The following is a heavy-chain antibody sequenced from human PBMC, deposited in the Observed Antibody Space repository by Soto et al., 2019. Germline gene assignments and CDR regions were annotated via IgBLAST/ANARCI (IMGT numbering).Heavy chain of an antibody. D-gene: IGHD3-22*01. Sequence: PSETLSLTCSVSGYLISSGYYWGWVRQTPGKGLEWLGSIDYSGKTYKNPSLKSRVSASVDLSQNQFSLNLRSVTAADTAVYFCERDLRSGYESYYFDYWGQGTLVTVSS. V-gene: IGHV4-38-2*02. CDR3: ERDLRSGYESYYFDY. J-gene: IGHJ4*02. CDR1: GYLISSGYY. CDR2: IDYSGKT.